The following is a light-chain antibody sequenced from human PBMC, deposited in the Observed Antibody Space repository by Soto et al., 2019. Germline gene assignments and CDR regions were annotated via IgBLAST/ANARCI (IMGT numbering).Light chain of an antibody. Sequence: DIQMTKSPSSLSASVGDRVTITCQASQDISNHLNWYQQKPGKAPKLLIYDASNLETGVPSRFSGSGSRTDFTVTISSLQPEDFATYACQQYYNLPITFGQGTRLEIK. CDR3: QQYYNLPIT. V-gene: IGKV1-33*01. CDR1: QDISNH. J-gene: IGKJ5*01. CDR2: DAS.